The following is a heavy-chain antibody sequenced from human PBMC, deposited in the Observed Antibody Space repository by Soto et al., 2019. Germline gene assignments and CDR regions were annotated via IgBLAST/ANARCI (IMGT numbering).Heavy chain of an antibody. CDR3: ARDQGKYYYDSSGYFDY. Sequence: EVQLGESWGGLVQPGGSLRLSCAASGFTFSSYSMNWVRQAPGKGLEWVSYISSSSSTIYYAVSVKGRFTISRDNAKNSLYLQMNSLRDEDTAVYYCARDQGKYYYDSSGYFDYWGQGTLVTVSS. V-gene: IGHV3-48*02. CDR1: GFTFSSYS. CDR2: ISSSSSTI. J-gene: IGHJ4*02. D-gene: IGHD3-22*01.